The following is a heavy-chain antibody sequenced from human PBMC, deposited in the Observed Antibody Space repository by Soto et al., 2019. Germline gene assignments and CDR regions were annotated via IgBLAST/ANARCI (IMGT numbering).Heavy chain of an antibody. CDR3: ATKDANLDY. D-gene: IGHD7-27*01. CDR2: ISRSGST. CDR1: GFSINSRTW. J-gene: IGHJ4*02. V-gene: IGHV4-4*02. Sequence: QVQLQESGPGLVEPSGTLSLTCVVSGFSINSRTWWTWVRQPPGMGLEWIGEISRSGSTNYNPSLQSRLTIALDKSKNHFSLIMNSVTAADTAVYYCATKDANLDYWGQGSLVTVSS.